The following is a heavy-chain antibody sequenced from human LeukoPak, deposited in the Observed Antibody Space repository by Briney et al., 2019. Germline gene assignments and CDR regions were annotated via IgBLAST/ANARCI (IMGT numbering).Heavy chain of an antibody. J-gene: IGHJ4*02. CDR2: IYYSGST. V-gene: IGHV4-61*01. CDR3: ARVGDTSGYFYYLDY. CDR1: GYSFTSGHY. Sequence: SETLSLTCSVSGYSFTSGHYWGWIRQPPGKGLEWIGYIYYSGSTNYNPSLKSRVTISVDTSKTQFSLKLTSMSAADTAVYYCARVGDTSGYFYYLDYWGQGTLVTVSS. D-gene: IGHD3-22*01.